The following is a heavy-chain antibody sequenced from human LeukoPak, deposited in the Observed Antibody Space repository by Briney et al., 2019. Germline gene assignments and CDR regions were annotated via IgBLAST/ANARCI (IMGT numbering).Heavy chain of an antibody. V-gene: IGHV4-39*07. CDR1: GGSISSSSYY. D-gene: IGHD3-22*01. J-gene: IGHJ3*02. CDR2: IYYSGGT. Sequence: PSETLSLTCTVSGGSISSSSYYWGWIRQPPGKGLKWIGSIYYSGGTYYNPSLKSRVTISVDTSKNQFSLKLSSVAAADTAVYYCARARLADYYDSSGSRYDAFDIWGQGTMVTVSS. CDR3: ARARLADYYDSSGSRYDAFDI.